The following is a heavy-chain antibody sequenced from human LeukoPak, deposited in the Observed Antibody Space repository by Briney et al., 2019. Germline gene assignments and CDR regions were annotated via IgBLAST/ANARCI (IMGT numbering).Heavy chain of an antibody. CDR1: GFTFSSYG. CDR3: ARNPYGDYLPDY. D-gene: IGHD4-17*01. J-gene: IGHJ4*02. CDR2: IWYDGSTK. V-gene: IGHV3-33*01. Sequence: GGSLRLSCAASGFTFSSYGMHWVRQAPGKGLEWVAVIWYDGSTKYYADSVKGRFTISRDNSKNTLYLQMNSLRAEDTAVYYCARNPYGDYLPDYWGQGTLVTVSS.